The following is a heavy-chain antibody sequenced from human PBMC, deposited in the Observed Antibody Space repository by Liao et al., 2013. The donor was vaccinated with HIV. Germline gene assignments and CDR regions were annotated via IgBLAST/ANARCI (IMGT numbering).Heavy chain of an antibody. Sequence: QVQLQESGPGLVKPSETLSLTCTVSGGSISNYYCTWIRQPPGKGLEWIGRYLLQWEHQLQPSLKSRATISVDTSKNQFSLKLSSVTAADTAVYYCAREALQFDYWGQGTLVTVSS. V-gene: IGHV4-59*01. CDR3: AREALQFDY. CDR2: LLQWEH. J-gene: IGHJ4*02. CDR1: GGSISNYY.